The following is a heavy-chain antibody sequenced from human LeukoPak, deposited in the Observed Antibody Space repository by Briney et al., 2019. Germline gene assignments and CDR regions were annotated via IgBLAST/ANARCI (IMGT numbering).Heavy chain of an antibody. V-gene: IGHV4-59*01. J-gene: IGHJ6*03. CDR2: VDHTGST. D-gene: IGHD1-1*01. CDR3: ARGRVSPSTWYSTYYYYFYMDV. Sequence: HSETLSLTCSVSDDSITMYYWTWIRQPPGKGLEWIGYVDHTGSTNFNPSLNGRVSISRDTTKNLFSLRLRSVTAADTAVYFCARGRVSPSTWYSTYYYYFYMDVWGKGTTVTVSS. CDR1: DDSITMYY.